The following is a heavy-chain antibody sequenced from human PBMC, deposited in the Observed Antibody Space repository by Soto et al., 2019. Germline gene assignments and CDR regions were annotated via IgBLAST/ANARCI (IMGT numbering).Heavy chain of an antibody. D-gene: IGHD6-19*01. V-gene: IGHV4-34*01. J-gene: IGHJ5*01. CDR2: IHHSGST. CDR1: GGSFSGYY. CDR3: ARGRRVFSGWELEYNWFDS. Sequence: QVQLQQWGAGLLKPAETLSLTCAVYGGSFSGYYWIWIRQPPGKGLEWIGEIHHSGSTTYNPSLKSRVTISVDTSKSQLSLKLSYVTAADTAVYYCARGRRVFSGWELEYNWFDSWGQGTLVTVSS.